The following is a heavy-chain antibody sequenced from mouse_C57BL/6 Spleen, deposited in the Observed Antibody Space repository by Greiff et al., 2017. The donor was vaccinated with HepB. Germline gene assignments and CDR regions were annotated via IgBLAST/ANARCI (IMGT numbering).Heavy chain of an antibody. V-gene: IGHV1-50*01. CDR3: ARGVYDEGVLYFDY. CDR1: GYTFTSYW. CDR2: IDPSDSYT. Sequence: VQLQQPGAELVKPGASVKLSCKASGYTFTSYWMQWVKQRPGQGLEWIGEIDPSDSYTNYNQKFKGKATLTVDTSSSTAYMQLSSLTSEDSAVYYCARGVYDEGVLYFDYWGQGTTLTVSS. J-gene: IGHJ2*01. D-gene: IGHD2-3*01.